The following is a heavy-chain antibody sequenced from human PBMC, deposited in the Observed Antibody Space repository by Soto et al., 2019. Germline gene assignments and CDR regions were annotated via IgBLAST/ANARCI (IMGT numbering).Heavy chain of an antibody. CDR3: AKERRYYYDSSGYSIGIDY. CDR1: GFTFSSYA. D-gene: IGHD3-22*01. V-gene: IGHV3-23*01. J-gene: IGHJ4*02. Sequence: EVQLLESGGGLVQPGGSLRLSCADSGFTFSSYAMSWVRQAPGKGLEWVSAISGSGGSTYYADSVKGRFTISRDNSKNTLYLQMNSLRAEDTAVYYCAKERRYYYDSSGYSIGIDYWGQGTLVTVSS. CDR2: ISGSGGST.